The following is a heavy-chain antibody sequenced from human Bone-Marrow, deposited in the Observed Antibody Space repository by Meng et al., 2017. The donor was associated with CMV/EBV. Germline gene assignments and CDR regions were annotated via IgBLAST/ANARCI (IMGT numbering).Heavy chain of an antibody. CDR2: ISISGSTI. J-gene: IGHJ4*02. V-gene: IGHV3-11*01. Sequence: GESLKISCAAPGFTFSDYYMSWIRQAPGKGLERVSYISISGSTIYYADSVKGRFTISRDNAKNSLYLQMNSLRAEDTAVYYCARARITIFGVVPPPFDYWGQGTLVTVSS. CDR1: GFTFSDYY. CDR3: ARARITIFGVVPPPFDY. D-gene: IGHD3-3*01.